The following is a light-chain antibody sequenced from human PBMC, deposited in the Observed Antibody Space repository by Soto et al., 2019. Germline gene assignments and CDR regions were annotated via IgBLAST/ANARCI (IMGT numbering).Light chain of an antibody. Sequence: QSALTQPASVSGSPGQSITISCTGTSSDVGGYNYVSWYQQHPGKAPKLMIYDVSKRPSGVSNRFSGSKSGNTASLTISGLQAEDAADYYCSSYTSSSTLGVFGGGTKLTVL. V-gene: IGLV2-14*01. CDR1: SSDVGGYNY. J-gene: IGLJ3*02. CDR2: DVS. CDR3: SSYTSSSTLGV.